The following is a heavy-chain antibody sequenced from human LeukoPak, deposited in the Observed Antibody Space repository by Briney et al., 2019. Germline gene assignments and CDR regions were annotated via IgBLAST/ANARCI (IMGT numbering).Heavy chain of an antibody. CDR3: ARDLGGVGYYDSSGRGAFDI. D-gene: IGHD3-22*01. Sequence: GESLKISCKGSGYRFAGYWIGWVRQMPGKGLEWMGIIYPGDSDTRYSPSFQGQVTISADKSISTAYLQWSSLKASDTAMYYCARDLGGVGYYDSSGRGAFDIWGQGTMVTVSS. V-gene: IGHV5-51*01. CDR1: GYRFAGYW. CDR2: IYPGDSDT. J-gene: IGHJ3*02.